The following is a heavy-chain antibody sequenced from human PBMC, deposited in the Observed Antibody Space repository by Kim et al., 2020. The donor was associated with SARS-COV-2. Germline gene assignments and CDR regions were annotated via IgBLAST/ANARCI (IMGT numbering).Heavy chain of an antibody. J-gene: IGHJ6*02. CDR1: GFTFSSYA. D-gene: IGHD3-16*01. CDR2: ISGSGGST. CDR3: AKVKGPVGENYYYYYGMDV. Sequence: GGSLRLSCAASGFTFSSYAMSWVRQAPGKGLEWVSAISGSGGSTYYADSVKGRFTISRDNSKNTLYLQMNSLRAEDTAVYYCAKVKGPVGENYYYYYGMDVWGQGTTVTVSS. V-gene: IGHV3-23*01.